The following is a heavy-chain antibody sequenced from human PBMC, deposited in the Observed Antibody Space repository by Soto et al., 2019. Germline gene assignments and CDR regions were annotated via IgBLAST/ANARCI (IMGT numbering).Heavy chain of an antibody. CDR1: GFTFSSYA. CDR2: ISYDGSNK. J-gene: IGHJ4*02. V-gene: IGHV3-30-3*01. CDR3: ARDGRYSSSWYGGIEGYYFDY. D-gene: IGHD6-13*01. Sequence: QVQLVESGGGVVQPGRSLRLSCAASGFTFSSYAMHWVRQAPGKGLEWVAVISYDGSNKYYADSVKGRFTISRDNSKNTLYLKMNSLRAEDTAVYYCARDGRYSSSWYGGIEGYYFDYWGQGTLVTVSS.